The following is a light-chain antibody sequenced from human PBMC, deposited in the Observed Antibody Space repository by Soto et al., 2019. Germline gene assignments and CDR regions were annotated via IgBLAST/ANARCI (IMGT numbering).Light chain of an antibody. CDR3: SSYVGNNVFV. CDR2: EVT. CDR1: SSDVGGHNY. V-gene: IGLV2-8*01. J-gene: IGLJ1*01. Sequence: QSALTQPPSASGSPGQSLTISCTGTSSDVGGHNYVAWYQQHPGKAPKLMIYEVTKRPSGVPDRVSGSKSGNTASLTVFGLQAEDEADYYCSSYVGNNVFVFGTGTKLTVL.